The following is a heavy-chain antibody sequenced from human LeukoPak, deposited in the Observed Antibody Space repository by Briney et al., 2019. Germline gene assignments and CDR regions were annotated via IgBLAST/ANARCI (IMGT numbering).Heavy chain of an antibody. Sequence: GGSLRLSCAASGFTFSSYGMHWVRQAPGKGLEWVAFIRYDGSNKYYADSVKGRFTISRDNSKNTLYLQMNSLRAEDTAVYYCAKVAGGIAAAGTPQGGYYFDYWGQGTLVTVSS. CDR2: IRYDGSNK. D-gene: IGHD6-13*01. V-gene: IGHV3-30*02. J-gene: IGHJ4*02. CDR3: AKVAGGIAAAGTPQGGYYFDY. CDR1: GFTFSSYG.